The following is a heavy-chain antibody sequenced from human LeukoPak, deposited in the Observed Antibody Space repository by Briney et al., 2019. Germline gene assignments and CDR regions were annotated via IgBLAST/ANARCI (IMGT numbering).Heavy chain of an antibody. CDR3: ARVGYSGYKDYYYYYYMDV. CDR2: IILIFGTA. V-gene: IGHV1-69*06. D-gene: IGHD5-12*01. CDR1: GYTFTRYG. J-gene: IGHJ6*03. Sequence: ASVKVSSKASGYTFTRYGIRCVRQAPGQGLEWMGGIILIFGTANSAQKFQGRDTITADKYTSTAYMELSRLRSEDTAVYYCARVGYSGYKDYYYYYYMDVWGKGTTVTVSS.